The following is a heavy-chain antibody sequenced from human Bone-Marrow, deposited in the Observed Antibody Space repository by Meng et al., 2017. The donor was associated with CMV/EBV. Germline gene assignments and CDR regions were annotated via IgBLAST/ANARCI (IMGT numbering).Heavy chain of an antibody. CDR3: ARDGDIVVVPAAPRPHYYYYGMDV. V-gene: IGHV1-18*04. CDR2: ISAYNGNT. D-gene: IGHD2-2*01. CDR1: GYTFTSYG. J-gene: IGHJ6*01. Sequence: ASVKVSCKASGYTFTSYGISWVRQAPGQGLEWMGWISAYNGNTNYAQKLQGRVTMTTDTSTSTAYMELRSLRSDDTAVYYCARDGDIVVVPAAPRPHYYYYGMDVWGQGTTVTVYS.